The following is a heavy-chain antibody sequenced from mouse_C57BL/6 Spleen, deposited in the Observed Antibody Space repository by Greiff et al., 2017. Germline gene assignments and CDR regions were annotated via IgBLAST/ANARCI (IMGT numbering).Heavy chain of an antibody. D-gene: IGHD2-4*01. V-gene: IGHV1-64*01. CDR1: GYTFTSYW. CDR2: IHPNSGST. J-gene: IGHJ3*01. Sequence: QVQLQQPGAELVKPGASVKLSCKASGYTFTSYWMHWVKQRPGQGLEWIGMIHPNSGSTNYNEKFKSKATLTVDKSSSTAYMQLSSLTSEDSAVYYCAPIYYDYDGGFAYWGQGTLGTVSA. CDR3: APIYYDYDGGFAY.